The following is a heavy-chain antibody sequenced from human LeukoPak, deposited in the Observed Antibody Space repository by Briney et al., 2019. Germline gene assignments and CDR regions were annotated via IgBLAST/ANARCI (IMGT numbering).Heavy chain of an antibody. CDR2: ISGNGTYI. V-gene: IGHV3-23*01. Sequence: PGGSLRLSCAASGFTFTTYAMSWVRQAPGRGLEWVSAISGNGTYIYYADSVRGRFTVSRDNSKNTLYLQMYSLRGEDTAVYYCAKAVASGRSFDYWAQGTLVTVSS. CDR1: GFTFTTYA. D-gene: IGHD6-19*01. J-gene: IGHJ4*02. CDR3: AKAVASGRSFDY.